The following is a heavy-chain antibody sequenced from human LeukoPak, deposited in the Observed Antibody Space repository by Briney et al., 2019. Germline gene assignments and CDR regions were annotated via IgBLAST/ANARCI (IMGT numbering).Heavy chain of an antibody. V-gene: IGHV4-38-2*02. Sequence: SETLSLTCSVSDYSISSGYYWGWIRQPPGKGLEWIGSIYHSGSTYYNPSLKSRVTISVDTSKNQFTLKMTSGTAADTAVYYCARIETYSSGWYDAFFDYWAREPWSPSPQ. D-gene: IGHD6-19*01. J-gene: IGHJ4*02. CDR3: ARIETYSSGWYDAFFDY. CDR2: IYHSGST. CDR1: DYSISSGYY.